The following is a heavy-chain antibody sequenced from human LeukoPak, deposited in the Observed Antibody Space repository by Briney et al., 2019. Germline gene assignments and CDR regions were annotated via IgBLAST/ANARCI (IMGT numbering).Heavy chain of an antibody. CDR3: AKGSSGYFFDL. J-gene: IGHJ4*02. V-gene: IGHV3-23*01. Sequence: GGSLRLSCAASGFIFNNYGLVWVRQAPGKGLEWVSAISNDGGGTTYADFVKGRFSVSRDNSKSTLFLQMNSLGAEDTALYYCAKGSSGYFFDLWGQGTLVTVSS. D-gene: IGHD3-22*01. CDR2: ISNDGGGT. CDR1: GFIFNNYG.